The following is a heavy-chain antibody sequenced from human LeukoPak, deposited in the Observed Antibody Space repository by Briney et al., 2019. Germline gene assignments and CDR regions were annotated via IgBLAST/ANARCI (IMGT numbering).Heavy chain of an antibody. CDR2: INWNGGST. D-gene: IGHD2-2*01. CDR3: ARFGYCSSTSCYGSDYYYYYMDV. J-gene: IGHJ6*03. V-gene: IGHV3-20*01. CDR1: GFTVSSNY. Sequence: PGGSLRLSCAASGFTVSSNYMNWVRQAPGKGLEWVSGINWNGGSTGYADSVKGRFTISRDNAKNSLYLQMNSLRAEDTALYHCARFGYCSSTSCYGSDYYYYYMDVWGKGTTVTVSS.